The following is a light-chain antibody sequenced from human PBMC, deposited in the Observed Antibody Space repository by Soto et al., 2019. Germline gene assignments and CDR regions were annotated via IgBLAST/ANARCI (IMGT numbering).Light chain of an antibody. V-gene: IGLV2-14*01. J-gene: IGLJ1*01. CDR3: SSYTSSSTYV. Sequence: QSVLTQPASVSGSPGQSITISCTGTRSDVGGYNYVYWHQQHPGKAPKLMIYDVTNRPSGVSDRFSGSKSGNTAPLTISGLQAEDEADYYCSSYTSSSTYVFGAGTKVTVL. CDR1: RSDVGGYNY. CDR2: DVT.